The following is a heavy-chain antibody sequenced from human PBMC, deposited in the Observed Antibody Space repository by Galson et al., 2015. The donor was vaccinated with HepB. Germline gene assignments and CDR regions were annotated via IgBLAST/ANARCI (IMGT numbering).Heavy chain of an antibody. CDR1: GFTFSDYY. D-gene: IGHD2-2*01. J-gene: IGHJ6*02. V-gene: IGHV3-11*05. CDR2: ISSSSSYT. Sequence: SLRLSCAASGFTFSDYYMSWIRQAPGKGLEWVSYISSSSSYTNYADSVKGRFTISRDNAKNSLFLQMNSLRAEDTAVYYCGRERYCSSTSCPNPYYYGMDVWGQGTTVTVSS. CDR3: GRERYCSSTSCPNPYYYGMDV.